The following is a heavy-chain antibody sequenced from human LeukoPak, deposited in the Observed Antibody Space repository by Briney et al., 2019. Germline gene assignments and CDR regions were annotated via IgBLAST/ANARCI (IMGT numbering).Heavy chain of an antibody. CDR1: GFTFSGYG. Sequence: PGGSLRLSCAASGFTFSGYGMHWVRQAPGKGLDWVAFIRYDGSNKYYVDSVKGRFTISRDNAKNSLYLQMNSLRAEDTAVYYCAKDMPSNLWYYSYYLDVGGKGTTVTVPS. CDR3: AKDMPSNLWYYSYYLDV. V-gene: IGHV3-30*02. D-gene: IGHD4-11*01. CDR2: IRYDGSNK. J-gene: IGHJ6*03.